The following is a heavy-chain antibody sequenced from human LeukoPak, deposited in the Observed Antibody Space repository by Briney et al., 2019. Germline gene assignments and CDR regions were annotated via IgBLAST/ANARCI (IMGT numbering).Heavy chain of an antibody. V-gene: IGHV1-18*01. Sequence: ASVKVSFTASGYTFTIYGISWVRQAPGQGLEWMGWISAYNGNTNYAQKLQGRVTMTTDTSTSTAYMELRSLRSDDTAVYYCAREKGITNYFDYWGQGTLVTVSS. J-gene: IGHJ4*02. D-gene: IGHD3-3*01. CDR2: ISAYNGNT. CDR1: GYTFTIYG. CDR3: AREKGITNYFDY.